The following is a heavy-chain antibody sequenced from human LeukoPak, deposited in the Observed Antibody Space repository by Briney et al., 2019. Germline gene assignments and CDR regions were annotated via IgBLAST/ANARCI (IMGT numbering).Heavy chain of an antibody. Sequence: ASVKVSCKASGYTFTSYDINWVRQATGQGLEWMGWMNPNSGNTGYAQKFQGRVTMTRNTSISTAYMELRSLRSEDTAVYYCARGLGQGGELRYWFDPWGQGTLVTVSS. J-gene: IGHJ5*02. D-gene: IGHD1-26*01. CDR3: ARGLGQGGELRYWFDP. CDR1: GYTFTSYD. CDR2: MNPNSGNT. V-gene: IGHV1-8*01.